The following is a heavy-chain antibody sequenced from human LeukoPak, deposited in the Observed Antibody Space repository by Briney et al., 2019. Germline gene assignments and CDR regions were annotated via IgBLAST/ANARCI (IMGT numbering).Heavy chain of an antibody. Sequence: PSETLSLTCPVYGGSFSGYYWSWIRQPPGKGLEWIGEINHSGSTNYNPSLKGRVTISVDTSKNQFSLKLSSVTAADTAVYYCASNPPHSGSYSGWGQGTLVTVSS. CDR2: INHSGST. J-gene: IGHJ4*02. V-gene: IGHV4-34*01. CDR3: ASNPPHSGSYSG. D-gene: IGHD1-26*01. CDR1: GGSFSGYY.